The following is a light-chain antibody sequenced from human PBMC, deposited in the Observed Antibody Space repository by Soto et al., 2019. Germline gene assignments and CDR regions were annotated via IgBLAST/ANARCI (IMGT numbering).Light chain of an antibody. V-gene: IGLV2-14*01. Sequence: QSALTQPASVSGSPGRSITISCTGTSSDVGGYNYVSWYQQHPGKAPKLMIYEVSNRPSGVSNRFSGSKSGNTASLTISGLQAEDEADYYCSSYTSSSGKVFGGGTKLTVL. J-gene: IGLJ3*02. CDR1: SSDVGGYNY. CDR3: SSYTSSSGKV. CDR2: EVS.